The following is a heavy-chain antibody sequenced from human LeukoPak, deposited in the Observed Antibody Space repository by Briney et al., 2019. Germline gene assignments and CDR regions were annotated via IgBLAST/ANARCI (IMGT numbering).Heavy chain of an antibody. CDR2: IYYSGST. Sequence: ASETLSLTCSVSGGFISSYYWSWIRQPPGKGLEWIGYIYYSGSTNYNPSLKSRVTISVDTSKNQFSLKLRSVTAADTAVYCAREIGSYPWRSWFDSWGQGTLVTVSS. J-gene: IGHJ5*01. D-gene: IGHD3-10*01. V-gene: IGHV4-59*01. CDR3: AREIGSYPWRSWFDS. CDR1: GGFISSYY.